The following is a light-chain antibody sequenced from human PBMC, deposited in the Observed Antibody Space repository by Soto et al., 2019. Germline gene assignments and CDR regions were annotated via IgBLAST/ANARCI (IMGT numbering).Light chain of an antibody. V-gene: IGLV2-14*01. CDR2: EVS. CDR1: SSDVGGSIY. Sequence: QSVLTQPASVSGSPGQSITISCTGTSSDVGGSIYVSWYQQHPGKAPKLIISEVSNRPSGVSNRFSGSKSGNTASLTISGLQAEDEADYYRSSFTDTSTLYVFGTGTKVTVL. CDR3: SSFTDTSTLYV. J-gene: IGLJ1*01.